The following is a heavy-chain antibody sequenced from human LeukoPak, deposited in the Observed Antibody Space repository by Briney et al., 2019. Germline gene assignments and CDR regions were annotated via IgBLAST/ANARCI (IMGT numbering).Heavy chain of an antibody. J-gene: IGHJ5*02. CDR3: AKEGDRGIANWFDP. D-gene: IGHD6-13*01. V-gene: IGHV3-23*01. CDR2: ISVSGGST. CDR1: GFTFSSYA. Sequence: GGSLRLSCAASGFTFSSYAMTWVRQAPGKGLEWVSGISVSGGSTYYADSVKGRFTISRDNSKNTLYLQMNSLRAEDTAVYYCAKEGDRGIANWFDPWGQGTLVTVSS.